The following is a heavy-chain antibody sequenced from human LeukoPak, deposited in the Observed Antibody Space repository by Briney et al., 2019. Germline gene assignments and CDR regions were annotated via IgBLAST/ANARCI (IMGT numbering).Heavy chain of an antibody. J-gene: IGHJ4*02. CDR3: ARQVQTNKYGSGPCDY. CDR1: GGSISSTGYY. D-gene: IGHD3-10*01. V-gene: IGHV4-39*01. CDR2: IYYSGSA. Sequence: NPSETLSLTCSVSGGSISSTGYYWGWIRQPPGKGLEGIGSIYYSGSAYYNPSLKSRVTISVDTSKSQFSLKLSSVTAADTAVYYCARQVQTNKYGSGPCDYWGQGTLVTVSS.